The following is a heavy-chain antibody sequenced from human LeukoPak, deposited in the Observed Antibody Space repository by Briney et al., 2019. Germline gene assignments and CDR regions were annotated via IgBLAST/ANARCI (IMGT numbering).Heavy chain of an antibody. CDR2: IWYDGSNK. V-gene: IGHV3-33*01. Sequence: PGGSLRLSCAASGLIFSSYGMHWVRQAPGKGLEWVALIWYDGSNKFYADSLKGRFTISRDNSKNTLYLQMNSLRAEDTAIYYCARTTIHRSSNFDYWGQGTLVTVSS. CDR3: ARTTIHRSSNFDY. J-gene: IGHJ4*02. D-gene: IGHD1-1*01. CDR1: GLIFSSYG.